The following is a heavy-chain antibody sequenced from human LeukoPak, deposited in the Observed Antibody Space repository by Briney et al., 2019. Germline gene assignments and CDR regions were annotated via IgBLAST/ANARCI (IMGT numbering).Heavy chain of an antibody. CDR3: ARAADTAMVVSWFDP. D-gene: IGHD5-18*01. CDR1: GFTFSSYW. J-gene: IGHJ5*02. CDR2: IKQDGSEK. V-gene: IGHV3-7*03. Sequence: GGSLRLSCAASGFTFSSYWMSWVRQAPGKGLEWVANIKQDGSEKYYVDSVKGRFTISRDNAKNSLYLKMNSLRAEDTAVYYCARAADTAMVVSWFDPWGQGTLVTVSS.